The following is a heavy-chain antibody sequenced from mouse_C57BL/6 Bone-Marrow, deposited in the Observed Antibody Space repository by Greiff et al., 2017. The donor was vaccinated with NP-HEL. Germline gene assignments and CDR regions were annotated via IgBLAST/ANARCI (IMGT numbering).Heavy chain of an antibody. CDR2: IYPGSGST. CDR1: GYTFTSYW. Sequence: QVQLQQPGAELVKPGASVKMSCKASGYTFTSYWITWVKQRPGQGLEWIGDIYPGSGSTNYNEKFKSKATLTVDTSSSTAYMQLSSLTSEDSAVYYVAREASTPVVATRFAYWGQGTLVTVSA. D-gene: IGHD1-1*01. J-gene: IGHJ3*01. V-gene: IGHV1-55*01. CDR3: AREASTPVVATRFAY.